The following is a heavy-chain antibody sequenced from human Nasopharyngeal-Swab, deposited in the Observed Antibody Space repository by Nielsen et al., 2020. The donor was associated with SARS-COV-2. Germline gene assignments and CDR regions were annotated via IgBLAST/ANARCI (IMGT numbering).Heavy chain of an antibody. D-gene: IGHD4-17*01. CDR1: GFYFSHYA. Sequence: GESLKISCVASGFYFSHYAMSWVRQAPGKGLEWVSGISGSGSNTYYADSVEGRFAISRDTSTSTLYLEMRSLRADDTALYYCAKDAIDQRSRFDYWGQGTPVTVSS. J-gene: IGHJ4*02. V-gene: IGHV3-23*01. CDR2: ISGSGSNT. CDR3: AKDAIDQRSRFDY.